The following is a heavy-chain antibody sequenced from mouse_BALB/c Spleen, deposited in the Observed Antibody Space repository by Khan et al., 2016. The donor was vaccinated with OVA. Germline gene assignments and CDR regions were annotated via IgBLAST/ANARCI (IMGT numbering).Heavy chain of an antibody. V-gene: IGHV2-6-4*01. CDR2: IWGGRGT. D-gene: IGHD2-14*01. J-gene: IGHJ4*01. CDR3: ARAYYRYDGYYAMDY. CDR1: GFSLSRYN. Sequence: QMQLEESGPGLVAPSQSLSITCTVSGFSLSRYNIHWVRQPPGKGLEWLGMIWGGRGTDYNSTLKSRLSISKDNSKSQVFLKMNSLQTDDTAMYYCARAYYRYDGYYAMDYWGQGTSVTVSS.